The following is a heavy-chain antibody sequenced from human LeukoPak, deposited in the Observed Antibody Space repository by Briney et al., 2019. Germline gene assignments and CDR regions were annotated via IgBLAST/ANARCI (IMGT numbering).Heavy chain of an antibody. J-gene: IGHJ2*01. CDR2: IIPIFGTA. Sequence: SVKVSCKASGGTFSSYAISWVRQAPGQGLEWMGGIIPIFGTANYAQKFQGRVTITTDESTSTAYMELSSLRPEATAVYYCARGRIAVAGTGRPRWYFDLWGRGTLVTVSS. D-gene: IGHD6-19*01. V-gene: IGHV1-69*05. CDR3: ARGRIAVAGTGRPRWYFDL. CDR1: GGTFSSYA.